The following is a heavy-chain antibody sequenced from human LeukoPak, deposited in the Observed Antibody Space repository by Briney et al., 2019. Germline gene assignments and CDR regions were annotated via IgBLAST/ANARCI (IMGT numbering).Heavy chain of an antibody. CDR3: ARETVNWKYGMDV. V-gene: IGHV3-33*01. D-gene: IGHD1-20*01. CDR2: IWYDGSDK. CDR1: EFTFSSYG. Sequence: GGSLRLSCAASEFTFSSYGMHWVRQAPGKGLEWVAVIWYDGSDKYYADSVKGRFTISRDNSKNTVYLQMNSLRAEDTAVYYCARETVNWKYGMDVWGQGTTVTVSS. J-gene: IGHJ6*02.